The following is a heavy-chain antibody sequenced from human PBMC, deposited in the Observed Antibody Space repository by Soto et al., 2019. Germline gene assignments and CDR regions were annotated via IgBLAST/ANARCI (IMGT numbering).Heavy chain of an antibody. D-gene: IGHD3-10*01. Sequence: EVHLFESGGGLVQPGGSLRLSCAASGVTCSNYAMTWVRQAPGKGLEWVSVISGTGGGTNNADSAKGRFTTSRDNSKNTLYLQMNSLRAEDTVVYYCAKRAFYGSGIPNYYGMDVWGQGTAVTVSS. CDR1: GVTCSNYA. J-gene: IGHJ6*02. CDR2: ISGTGGGT. V-gene: IGHV3-23*01. CDR3: AKRAFYGSGIPNYYGMDV.